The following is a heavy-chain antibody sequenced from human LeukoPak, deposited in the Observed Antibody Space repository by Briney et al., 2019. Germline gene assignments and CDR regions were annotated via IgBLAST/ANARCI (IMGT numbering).Heavy chain of an antibody. V-gene: IGHV3-53*01. CDR2: IYSGGST. D-gene: IGHD6-13*01. CDR3: ARILAAAGTIFSSAFDI. CDR1: GFTVSDNY. J-gene: IGHJ3*02. Sequence: GGSLRLSCAASGFTVSDNYMSWVRQAPGKELEWVSVIYSGGSTYYADSVKGRFTISRDNSKNTLYLQMNSLRAEDTAVYYCARILAAAGTIFSSAFDIWGQGTMVTVSS.